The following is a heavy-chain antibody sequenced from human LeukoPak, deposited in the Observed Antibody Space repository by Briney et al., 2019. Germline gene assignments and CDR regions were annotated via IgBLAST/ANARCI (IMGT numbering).Heavy chain of an antibody. CDR1: GFTFSSYS. CDR2: ISSSSSYI. V-gene: IGHV3-21*01. J-gene: IGHJ2*01. Sequence: PGGSLRLSCAASGFTFSSYSMNWVRQAPGKGLDWVSSISSSSSYIYYADSVKGRFTISRDNAKNSLYLQMNSLRAEDTAVYYCARAGVELPDWYFDLWGRGTLVTVSS. D-gene: IGHD1-26*01. CDR3: ARAGVELPDWYFDL.